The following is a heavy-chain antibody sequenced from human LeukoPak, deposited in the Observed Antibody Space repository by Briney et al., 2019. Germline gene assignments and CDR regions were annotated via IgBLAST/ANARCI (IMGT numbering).Heavy chain of an antibody. D-gene: IGHD1-26*01. V-gene: IGHV3-64*01. J-gene: IGHJ6*03. Sequence: GALRLFKAAAGCTLISHGRHWISQAQGKGLEYVSAISKNGGNTYYANSVKGRFSISRDNSKNTLYLQMGSLRTEDMAVYYCARVGEGRYYQYYYMDVWGKGTTVTVSS. CDR3: ARVGEGRYYQYYYMDV. CDR2: ISKNGGNT. CDR1: GCTLISHG.